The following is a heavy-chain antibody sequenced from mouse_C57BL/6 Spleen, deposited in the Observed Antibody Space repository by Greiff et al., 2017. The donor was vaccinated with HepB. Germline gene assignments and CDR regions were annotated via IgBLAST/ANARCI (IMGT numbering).Heavy chain of an antibody. CDR1: GFTFSDYG. V-gene: IGHV5-17*01. CDR2: ISSGSSTI. CDR3: ARSYGSRGYFDV. D-gene: IGHD1-1*01. Sequence: EVMLVESGGGLVKPGGSLKLCCAASGFTFSDYGMHWVRQAPEKGLEWVAYISSGSSTIYYADTVKGRFTISRDNAKNTLFLQMTSLRSEDTAMYYCARSYGSRGYFDVWGTGTTVTVSS. J-gene: IGHJ1*03.